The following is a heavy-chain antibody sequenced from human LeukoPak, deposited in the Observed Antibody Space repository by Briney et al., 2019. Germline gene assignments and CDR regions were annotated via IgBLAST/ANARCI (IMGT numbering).Heavy chain of an antibody. J-gene: IGHJ4*02. V-gene: IGHV3-7*01. CDR2: IREDGSES. CDR3: ARTRYGDVNNY. Sequence: GGSLRLSCAASGFTFINYWMGWVRQAPGKGLEWVANIREDGSESHYVDSVKGRFTISRDNAKSSLYLQMNSLRAEDTAVYYCARTRYGDVNNYWGQGTLVTVSS. CDR1: GFTFINYW. D-gene: IGHD4-17*01.